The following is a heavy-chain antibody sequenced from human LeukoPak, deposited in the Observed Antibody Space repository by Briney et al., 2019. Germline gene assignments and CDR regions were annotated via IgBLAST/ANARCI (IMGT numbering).Heavy chain of an antibody. Sequence: GGSLRFSCAASGFTFDDYAMSWGRQTPGKGLEGGSGTNWDGGRTGYADSVKGGCTISRDNAKNSLYLQMKSLRVQDTAMYYCARGTIFALVIPYYFDYWGQGTLVTVSS. CDR3: ARGTIFALVIPYYFDY. D-gene: IGHD3/OR15-3a*01. CDR2: TNWDGGRT. CDR1: GFTFDDYA. V-gene: IGHV3-20*04. J-gene: IGHJ4*02.